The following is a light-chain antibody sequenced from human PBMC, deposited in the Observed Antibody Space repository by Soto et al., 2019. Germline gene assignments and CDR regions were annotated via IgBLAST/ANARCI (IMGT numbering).Light chain of an antibody. V-gene: IGKV3-20*01. CDR1: QSVSSDY. Sequence: EIVLKQSPGTLSLSPGERATLSCRASQSVSSDYLAWYQLKPGQAPRLLIYGASSRATGIPDRFSGSGSGTDFTLTISRLDPEDFAVYFCQHYGSSPRTFGQGSKVDI. J-gene: IGKJ1*01. CDR2: GAS. CDR3: QHYGSSPRT.